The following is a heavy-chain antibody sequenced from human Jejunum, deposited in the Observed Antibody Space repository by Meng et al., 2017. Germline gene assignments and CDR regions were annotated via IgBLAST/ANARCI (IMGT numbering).Heavy chain of an antibody. CDR3: ARPIGGTRRDPDY. J-gene: IGHJ4*02. V-gene: IGHV3-7*01. CDR1: GFSISSYW. CDR2: IKQDGSET. Sequence: GGSLRLSCAASGFSISSYWMNWVRQAPGKGLEWLANIKQDGSETYYVDSVKGRFTISRDNAKNSLYLQIYNLRADDTAVYYCARPIGGTRRDPDYWGQGTLVTVSS. D-gene: IGHD1-26*01.